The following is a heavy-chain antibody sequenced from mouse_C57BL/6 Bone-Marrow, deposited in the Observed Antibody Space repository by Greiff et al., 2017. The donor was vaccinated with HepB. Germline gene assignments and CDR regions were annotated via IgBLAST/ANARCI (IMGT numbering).Heavy chain of an antibody. D-gene: IGHD2-3*01. CDR3: ARFDGYFLYYFDY. CDR1: GYTFTSYW. Sequence: VQLQQPGAELVMPGASVKLSCKASGYTFTSYWMHWVKQRPGQGLEWIGEIDPSDSYTNYNQKFKGKSTLTVYKSSSTAYMQLSSLTSEDSAVYYCARFDGYFLYYFDYWGQGTTLTVSS. J-gene: IGHJ2*01. V-gene: IGHV1-69*01. CDR2: IDPSDSYT.